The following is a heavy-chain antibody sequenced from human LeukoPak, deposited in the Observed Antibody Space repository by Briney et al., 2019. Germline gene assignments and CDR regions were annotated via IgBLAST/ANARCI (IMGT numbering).Heavy chain of an antibody. CDR2: IIPIFGTA. D-gene: IGHD2-2*02. CDR1: GGTFSSYA. Sequence: SVKVSCKASGGTFSSYAISWVRQAPGQGLEWMGGIIPIFGTANYAQKFQGRVTITTDESTSTAYMELSSLRSEDTAVYYCARLLGYCSSTSCYKGLGWFDPWGQGTLVTVSS. CDR3: ARLLGYCSSTSCYKGLGWFDP. V-gene: IGHV1-69*05. J-gene: IGHJ5*02.